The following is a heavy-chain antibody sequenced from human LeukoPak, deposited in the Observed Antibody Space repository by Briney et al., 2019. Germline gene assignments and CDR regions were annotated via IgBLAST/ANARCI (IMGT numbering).Heavy chain of an antibody. V-gene: IGHV4-34*01. Sequence: PSETLSLTCAVYGGSFSGYYWSWIRQPPGKGLEWIGEINHSGSTNYNPSLKSRVTISVDTSKNQFSLKLSSVTAADTAVYYCARVSSAVVAPFDYWGQGTLVTVSS. CDR2: INHSGST. CDR1: GGSFSGYY. D-gene: IGHD4-23*01. J-gene: IGHJ4*02. CDR3: ARVSSAVVAPFDY.